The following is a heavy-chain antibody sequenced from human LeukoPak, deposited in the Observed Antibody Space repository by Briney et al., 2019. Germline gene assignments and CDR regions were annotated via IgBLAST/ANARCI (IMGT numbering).Heavy chain of an antibody. CDR3: ARGFRYYGSGIDY. Sequence: PGGSLRLSCAASGFTFSGYAMTWVRQAPGKGLEYVSAISTNGGSTYYANSVKGRFTISRDDPKNTLDLQMGSLRPEDMAVYYCARGFRYYGSGIDYWGQGTLVTVSS. CDR1: GFTFSGYA. J-gene: IGHJ4*02. V-gene: IGHV3-64*01. D-gene: IGHD3-10*01. CDR2: ISTNGGST.